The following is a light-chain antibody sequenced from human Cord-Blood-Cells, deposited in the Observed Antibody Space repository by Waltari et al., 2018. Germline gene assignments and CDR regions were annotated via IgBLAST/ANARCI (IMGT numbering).Light chain of an antibody. Sequence: DIQMTLSPSTLTASVGARVTITCRASQSISSWLAWYQQKPGKAPKLLIYKASSLESGVPSRFSGSGSGTEFTLTISSLQPDDFATYYCQQYNSYSPWTFGQGTKVEIK. J-gene: IGKJ1*01. V-gene: IGKV1-5*03. CDR2: KAS. CDR1: QSISSW. CDR3: QQYNSYSPWT.